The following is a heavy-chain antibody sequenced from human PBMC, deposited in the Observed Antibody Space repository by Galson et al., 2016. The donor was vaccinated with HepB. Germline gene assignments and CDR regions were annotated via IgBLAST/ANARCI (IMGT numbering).Heavy chain of an antibody. CDR3: VRERLLRYFDLFPSCYYGMDV. Sequence: SETLSLTCAVSGASFGDFSWSWIRQSPGKGLEWIGEINDGGSANYSPSLKTRVTISIDTSKNQFSLNLSAVTAADTAIYYCVRERLLRYFDLFPSCYYGMDVWGQGTTVTVSS. D-gene: IGHD3-9*01. CDR2: INDGGSA. J-gene: IGHJ6*02. CDR1: GASFGDFS. V-gene: IGHV4-34*01.